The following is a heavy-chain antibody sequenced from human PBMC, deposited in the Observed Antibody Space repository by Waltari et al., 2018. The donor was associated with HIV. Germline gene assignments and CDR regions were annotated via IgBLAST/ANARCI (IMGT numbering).Heavy chain of an antibody. CDR2: IYHSGNT. D-gene: IGHD6-6*01. CDR1: GYSISSGFY. V-gene: IGHV4-38-2*01. J-gene: IGHJ4*02. CDR3: ARGGRYSSSLAECDF. Sequence: QVQLQESGPGLVKPSETLSLTCAVSGYSISSGFYWVWIRQPPGKGLEWIGSIYHSGNTFYSPSLKSRVTMSVDTSKNQFSLKLSSVTAADTAMYYCARGGRYSSSLAECDFWGQGTLVTVSS.